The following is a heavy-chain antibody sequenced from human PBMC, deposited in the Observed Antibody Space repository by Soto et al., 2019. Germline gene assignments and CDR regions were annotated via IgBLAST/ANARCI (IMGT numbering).Heavy chain of an antibody. Sequence: GGSLRLSCAASGFTFSSYAMSWVRQAPGKGLEWVSAISGSGGSTYYADSVKGRFTISRDNSENTLYLQMNSLRAEDTAVYYCAKSPYYYYGMDVWGQGTTVTVSS. CDR1: GFTFSSYA. CDR2: ISGSGGST. J-gene: IGHJ6*02. V-gene: IGHV3-23*01. CDR3: AKSPYYYYGMDV.